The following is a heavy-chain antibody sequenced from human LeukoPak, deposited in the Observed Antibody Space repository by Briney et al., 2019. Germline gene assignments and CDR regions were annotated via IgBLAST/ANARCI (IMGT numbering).Heavy chain of an antibody. V-gene: IGHV1-18*01. J-gene: IGHJ4*02. CDR2: ISAYNGTT. CDR3: AREDYGSGGDGDY. Sequence: EWTGWISAYNGTTNYAQKLQGRVTMTTDTSTSTAYMELRSLRSDDTAVYYCAREDYGSGGDGDYWGQGTLVTVSS. D-gene: IGHD3-10*01.